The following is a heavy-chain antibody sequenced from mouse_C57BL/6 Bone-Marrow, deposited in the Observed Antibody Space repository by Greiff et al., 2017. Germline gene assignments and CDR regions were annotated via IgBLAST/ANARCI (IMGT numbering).Heavy chain of an antibody. Sequence: VQPQQSGPELVKPGASVKMSCKASGYPLTDYNMPRVKQSHGQSLEWIGYINSNNGGTSYTQKFKGKATMTVNKSSSTAYMELRSLTSEDSAVYYCARDDNLDYWGQGTTLTVSS. D-gene: IGHD2-12*01. CDR2: INSNNGGT. J-gene: IGHJ2*01. CDR3: ARDDNLDY. CDR1: GYPLTDYN. V-gene: IGHV1-22*01.